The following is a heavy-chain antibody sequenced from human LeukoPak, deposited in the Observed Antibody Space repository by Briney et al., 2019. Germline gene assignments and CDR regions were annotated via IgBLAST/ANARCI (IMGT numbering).Heavy chain of an antibody. CDR3: ARAYSSRETNVFDP. CDR1: GFTFSSYW. Sequence: SGGSLRLSCAASGFTFSSYWMHWVRQAPGKGLVWVSLINTDGSSTNYADSVKGRFTISRDNAKNTLYLQMNSLRAEDTAVYYCARAYSSRETNVFDPWGRGTLVTVSS. J-gene: IGHJ5*02. CDR2: INTDGSST. V-gene: IGHV3-74*01. D-gene: IGHD6-13*01.